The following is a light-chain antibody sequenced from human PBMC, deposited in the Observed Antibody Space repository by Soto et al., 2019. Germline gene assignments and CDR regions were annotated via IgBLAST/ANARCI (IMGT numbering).Light chain of an antibody. V-gene: IGKV1-27*01. CDR3: QKYNSAPLT. CDR1: QGINNY. CDR2: AAS. Sequence: DIQMTQSPFSLSASVGDRVIITFRASQGINNYLAWYQQKPGKVPKLLIHAASTLQSGVSPRFSGSGSGTDFTLTISSLQPEDVATYYCQKYNSAPLTFGGGTKVDIK. J-gene: IGKJ4*01.